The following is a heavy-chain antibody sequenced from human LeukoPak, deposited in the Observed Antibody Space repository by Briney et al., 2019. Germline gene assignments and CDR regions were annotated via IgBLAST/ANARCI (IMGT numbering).Heavy chain of an antibody. CDR2: IYSGGST. D-gene: IGHD3-10*01. V-gene: IGHV3-53*01. J-gene: IGHJ4*02. Sequence: GGSLRLSCAASGFIVSSNYMSWVRQAPGKGLECVSVIYSGGSTHYADSVKGRFTISRDNSKNTLYLQMNSLRAEDTAVYYCARDGPYGSGSYDLDYWGQGTLVTVSS. CDR1: GFIVSSNY. CDR3: ARDGPYGSGSYDLDY.